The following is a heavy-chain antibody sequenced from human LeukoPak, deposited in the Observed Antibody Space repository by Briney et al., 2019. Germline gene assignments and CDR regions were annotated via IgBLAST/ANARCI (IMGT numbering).Heavy chain of an antibody. CDR3: VRESIRGTRDFDY. CDR2: ISSGSRTI. Sequence: GGSLRLSCVASGFSFSGYSMNWVRQAPGKGLDWVSYISSGSRTIFYGDSVKGRFTISRDNAKNSLYLQMNSLRAEDTAVYYCVRESIRGTRDFDYWGHGTLVTVSS. V-gene: IGHV3-48*04. D-gene: IGHD3-10*01. CDR1: GFSFSGYS. J-gene: IGHJ4*01.